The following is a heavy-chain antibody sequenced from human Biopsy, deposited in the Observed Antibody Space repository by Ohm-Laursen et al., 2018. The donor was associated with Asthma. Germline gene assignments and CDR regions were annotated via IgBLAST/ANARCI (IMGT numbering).Heavy chain of an antibody. CDR2: IYSGGTS. V-gene: IGHV3-53*01. CDR3: VKDTLIDSKNYYTFEV. CDR1: GFAVSRDY. J-gene: IGHJ3*01. D-gene: IGHD3-22*01. Sequence: GSLRLSCPASGFAVSRDYMFWVRPAPGKGLEWVSVIYSGGTSHTADSARGRFTISRDYSKNTLYLQMHSLRAEDTAVYYCVKDTLIDSKNYYTFEVWGQGTMITVSS.